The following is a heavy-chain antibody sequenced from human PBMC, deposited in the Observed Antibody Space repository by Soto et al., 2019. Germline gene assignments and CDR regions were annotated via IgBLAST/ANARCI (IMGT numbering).Heavy chain of an antibody. V-gene: IGHV4-39*01. CDR1: GGSISSFAYY. J-gene: IGHJ5*02. CDR3: ARRERYYGSPGWFDP. Sequence: SETLSLTCAVSGGSISSFAYYWGWIRQPPGKGLEWIGTVYYNENTYYNPSLKSRVTISVDTAKNQFSLNLRSVTAADTAIYFCARRERYYGSPGWFDPWGQGTLVTVSS. D-gene: IGHD3-10*01. CDR2: VYYNENT.